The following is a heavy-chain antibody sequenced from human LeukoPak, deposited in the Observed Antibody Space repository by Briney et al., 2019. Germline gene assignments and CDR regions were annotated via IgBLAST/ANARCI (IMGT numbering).Heavy chain of an antibody. D-gene: IGHD2-15*01. V-gene: IGHV3-15*01. J-gene: IGHJ2*01. CDR2: IKTKNDGGTT. Sequence: RGSLRLSCAAPGYTFTDVWMTWVRQAPGKGLKWLGRIKTKNDGGTTDYAAPVKGRLTISRDDSKKMVYLQMNSLRTEDTAVYYCTTDHPAVYFDLWGRGTLVTVSS. CDR3: TTDHPAVYFDL. CDR1: GYTFTDVW.